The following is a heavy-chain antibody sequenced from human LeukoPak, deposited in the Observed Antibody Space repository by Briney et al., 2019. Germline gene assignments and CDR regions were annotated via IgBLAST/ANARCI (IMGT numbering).Heavy chain of an antibody. D-gene: IGHD6-19*01. CDR1: GDSVSSNSAA. V-gene: IGHV6-1*01. CDR3: ARAKSSGWPNYYYYYYMDV. CDR2: TYYRSKWYN. Sequence: SQTLSLTCAISGDSVSSNSAAWNWIRQSPSRGLEWLGRTYYRSKWYNDYAVSVKSRITINPDTSKNQFSLQLNSVTPEDTAVYYCARAKSSGWPNYYYYYYMDVWGKGTTVTVSS. J-gene: IGHJ6*03.